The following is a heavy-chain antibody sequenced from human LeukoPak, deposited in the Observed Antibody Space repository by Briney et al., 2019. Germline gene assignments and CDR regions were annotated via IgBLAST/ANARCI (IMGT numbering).Heavy chain of an antibody. Sequence: SQTLSLACTVSDDSISDYYRGWIRQPPGKGLEWIGYFYNSGRSTYNPSLKSRVTISADTSKNHFSLKLNSVTTADTAVYYCTRGAGWLIDYWGQGILVTVSS. CDR1: DDSISDYY. CDR2: FYNSGRS. CDR3: TRGAGWLIDY. D-gene: IGHD3-16*01. J-gene: IGHJ4*02. V-gene: IGHV4-59*01.